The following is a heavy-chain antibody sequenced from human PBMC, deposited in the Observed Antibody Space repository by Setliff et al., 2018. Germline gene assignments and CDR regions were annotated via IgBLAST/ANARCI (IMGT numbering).Heavy chain of an antibody. V-gene: IGHV3-20*04. Sequence: PGESLKISCVGSGYNFGTYSMTWVRQVPGKGLQWVAGIYHNGGGIFYADSVKGRFTISRDNAKNSLYLQMNRLRAEDTALYYCAKDRSRDYDDSSGYDHWGQGTLVTVSS. J-gene: IGHJ4*02. CDR3: AKDRSRDYDDSSGYDH. CDR2: IYHNGGGI. D-gene: IGHD3-22*01. CDR1: GYNFGTYS.